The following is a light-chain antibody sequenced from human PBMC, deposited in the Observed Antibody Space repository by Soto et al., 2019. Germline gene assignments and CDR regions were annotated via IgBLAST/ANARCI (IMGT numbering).Light chain of an antibody. CDR2: EGN. Sequence: QSALTQPASVSGSPGQSITISCTGSVSDVGSFGPVSWYQQHPGQVPKLIIYEGNRRPSGVSSRFSGSKSGNTASLTISGLQADDEADYYCCSYVGARTDVFAAGTQLTVL. CDR1: VSDVGSFGP. J-gene: IGLJ1*01. V-gene: IGLV2-23*01. CDR3: CSYVGARTDV.